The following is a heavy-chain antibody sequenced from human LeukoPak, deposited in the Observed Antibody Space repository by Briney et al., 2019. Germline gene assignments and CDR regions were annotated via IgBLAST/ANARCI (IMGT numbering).Heavy chain of an antibody. CDR2: IYHSGST. V-gene: IGHV4-38-2*02. CDR3: ATAPDYFDY. Sequence: PSETLSLTCTVSGYSISSGYYWGWIRRPPGKGLEWIGSIYHSGSTYYNPSLKSRVTISVDTSKNQFSLKLSSVTAADTAVYYCATAPDYFDYWGQGTLVTVSS. CDR1: GYSISSGYY. J-gene: IGHJ4*02.